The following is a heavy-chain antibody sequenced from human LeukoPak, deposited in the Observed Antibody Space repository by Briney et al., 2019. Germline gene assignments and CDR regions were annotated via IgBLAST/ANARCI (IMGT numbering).Heavy chain of an antibody. CDR3: ARGLYDSSDWGAFDI. D-gene: IGHD3-22*01. CDR2: IYYSGST. V-gene: IGHV4-39*07. J-gene: IGHJ3*02. CDR1: GGSISSSSYY. Sequence: SETLSLTCTVSGGSISSSSYYWGWIRQPPGKGLEWIGSIYYSGSTYYNPSLKSRVTISVDTSKNQFSLKLSSVTAADTAVYYCARGLYDSSDWGAFDIWGQGTMVTVSS.